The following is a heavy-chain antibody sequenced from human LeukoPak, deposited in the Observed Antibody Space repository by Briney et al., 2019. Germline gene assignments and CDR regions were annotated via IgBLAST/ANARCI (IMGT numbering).Heavy chain of an antibody. CDR3: ARDKVLLWFGPADYYYYGVDV. CDR2: IYTSGST. D-gene: IGHD3-10*01. Sequence: TSSETLPLTCTVSGGSISSYYWSWIRQPAGKGLEWIGRIYTSGSTNYNPSLKSRVTMSVDTSKNQFSLKLSSVTAADTAVYYCARDKVLLWFGPADYYYYGVDVWGQGTTVTVSS. CDR1: GGSISSYY. V-gene: IGHV4-4*07. J-gene: IGHJ6*02.